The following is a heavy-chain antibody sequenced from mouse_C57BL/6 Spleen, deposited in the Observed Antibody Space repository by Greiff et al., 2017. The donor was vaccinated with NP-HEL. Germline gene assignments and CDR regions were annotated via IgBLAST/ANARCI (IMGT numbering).Heavy chain of an antibody. Sequence: EVKLVESGPGLVKPSQSLSLTCSVTGYSITSGYYWNWIRQFPGNKLERMGYISYDGSNNYNPSLKNRISITRDTSKNQLFLKLNSVTTEDTATYYCARDTHYGSSFDYWGQGTTLTVSS. CDR2: ISYDGSN. CDR3: ARDTHYGSSFDY. V-gene: IGHV3-6*01. CDR1: GYSITSGYY. D-gene: IGHD1-1*01. J-gene: IGHJ2*01.